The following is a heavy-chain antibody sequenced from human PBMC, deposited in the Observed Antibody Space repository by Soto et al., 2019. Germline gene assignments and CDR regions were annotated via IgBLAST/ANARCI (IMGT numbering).Heavy chain of an antibody. J-gene: IGHJ3*02. CDR2: IYHSGST. CDR1: GYSISSGYY. Sequence: KSSETLSLTCAVSGYSISSGYYWGWIRQPPGKGLEWIGSIYHSGSTYYNPSLKSRVTISVDTSKNQFSLKLSSVTAADTAVYYCARVNKSAFDIWGQGTMVTVSS. CDR3: ARVNKSAFDI. V-gene: IGHV4-38-2*01.